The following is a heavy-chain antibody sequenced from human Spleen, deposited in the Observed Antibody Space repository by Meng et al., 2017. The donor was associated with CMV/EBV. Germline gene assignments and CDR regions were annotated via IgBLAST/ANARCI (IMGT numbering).Heavy chain of an antibody. D-gene: IGHD4-11*01. CDR3: ARADTVTTFRISGMDV. J-gene: IGHJ6*02. CDR1: GYAFTSYG. CDR2: INPNSGGT. V-gene: IGHV1-2*02. Sequence: ASVKVSCKASGYAFTSYGISWVRQAPGQGLEWMGWINPNSGGTNYAQKFQGRVTMTRDTSISTAYMELSRLRSDDTAVYYCARADTVTTFRISGMDVWGQGTTVTVSS.